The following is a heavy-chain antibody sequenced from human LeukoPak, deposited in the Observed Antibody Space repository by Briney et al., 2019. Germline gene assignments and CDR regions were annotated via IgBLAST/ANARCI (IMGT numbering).Heavy chain of an antibody. D-gene: IGHD3-10*01. V-gene: IGHV3-30*02. CDR3: ARDGFPTPGYYYYGMDV. CDR1: GFTFSSNG. CDR2: IRYDGSDK. Sequence: GGSLRLSCAASGFTFSSNGLHWVRQAPGKGLEWVAFIRYDGSDKYYADSVKGRFTISRDNSKNTLFLQMNSLRAEDTAVYYCARDGFPTPGYYYYGMDVWGQGTTVTVSS. J-gene: IGHJ6*02.